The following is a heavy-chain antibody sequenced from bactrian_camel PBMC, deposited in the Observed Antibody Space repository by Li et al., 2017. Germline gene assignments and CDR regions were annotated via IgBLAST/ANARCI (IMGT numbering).Heavy chain of an antibody. Sequence: VQVGGSLRLSCTSAGGPYSGNCVGWFRQAPGKEREGVAVIGVDGSIQYGDFVKGRFTISRDNPENTLSLQMNSLKPEDTAVYYCVRANYAYWNSNYSRPASQGTQVTVS. CDR1: GGPYSGNC. J-gene: IGHJ4*01. D-gene: IGHD4*01. CDR2: IGVDGSI. V-gene: IGHV3S57*01.